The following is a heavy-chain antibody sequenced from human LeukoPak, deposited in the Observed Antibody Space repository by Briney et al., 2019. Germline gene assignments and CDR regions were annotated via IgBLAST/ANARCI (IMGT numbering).Heavy chain of an antibody. V-gene: IGHV5-51*01. D-gene: IGHD5-18*01. Sequence: GESLKISCKGSGYSFTSYWIGWVRQMPGKGLEWMGIIYPGGSDTRYSPSFQGQVTISADKSISTAYLQWSSLKASDTAMYYCARHSYSYGPALGYWGQGTLVTVSS. CDR1: GYSFTSYW. CDR2: IYPGGSDT. CDR3: ARHSYSYGPALGY. J-gene: IGHJ4*02.